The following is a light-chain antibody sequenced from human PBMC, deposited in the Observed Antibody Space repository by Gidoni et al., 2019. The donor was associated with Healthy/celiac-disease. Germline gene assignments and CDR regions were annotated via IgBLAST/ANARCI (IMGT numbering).Light chain of an antibody. Sequence: DLVMTQSPLSLPVTPGEPASISCRSSQSLLHSNGYNYLDWYLQKPGQSPQLLHYLGSNRASGVPDRFSGSGSGADFTLKISRVEAEDVGVYYCMQALQTPRAFGQGTKVEIK. V-gene: IGKV2-28*01. J-gene: IGKJ1*01. CDR1: QSLLHSNGYNY. CDR2: LGS. CDR3: MQALQTPRA.